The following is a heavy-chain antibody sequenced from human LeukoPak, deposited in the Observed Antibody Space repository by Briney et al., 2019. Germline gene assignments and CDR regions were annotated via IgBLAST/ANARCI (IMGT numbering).Heavy chain of an antibody. V-gene: IGHV3-20*04. Sequence: EGSLRLSCAASGLTPADYGMSWVRQAPGKGLEWVSGIDWSGESTGYADSVKGRFTISRDSAANVLYLQMNGLRAEDTALYYCARDLSASWYSLGYWGRGTLVTVSS. D-gene: IGHD2-2*01. CDR2: IDWSGEST. J-gene: IGHJ4*02. CDR1: GLTPADYG. CDR3: ARDLSASWYSLGY.